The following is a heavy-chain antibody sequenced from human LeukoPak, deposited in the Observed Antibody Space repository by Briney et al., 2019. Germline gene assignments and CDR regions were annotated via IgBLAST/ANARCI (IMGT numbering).Heavy chain of an antibody. CDR1: GFTFSNYA. Sequence: GGSLRLSCAASGFTFSNYAMSWVRQAPGKGLEWVSAISDSGGATNCADSAKGRFTISRDNSKNTLYLQMNSLRAEDTVVYYCAKRSCGGGSCNFDYWGQGTLVTVSS. V-gene: IGHV3-23*01. CDR2: ISDSGGAT. D-gene: IGHD2-15*01. CDR3: AKRSCGGGSCNFDY. J-gene: IGHJ4*02.